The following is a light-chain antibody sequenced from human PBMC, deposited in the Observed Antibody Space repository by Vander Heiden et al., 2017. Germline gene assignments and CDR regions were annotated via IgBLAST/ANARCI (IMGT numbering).Light chain of an antibody. CDR2: GAS. CDR3: QQYGSSPPYT. V-gene: IGKV3-20*01. J-gene: IGKJ2*01. CDR1: QKIKSDY. Sequence: EIVLTQSPGTLSLSPGERATLSCRASQKIKSDYLAWYQQKPAQTPRLLVYGASSRAPGIPDRFSGSGSGTDFTLTINRREPEDFAVYYCQQYGSSPPYTFGLGTKVEI.